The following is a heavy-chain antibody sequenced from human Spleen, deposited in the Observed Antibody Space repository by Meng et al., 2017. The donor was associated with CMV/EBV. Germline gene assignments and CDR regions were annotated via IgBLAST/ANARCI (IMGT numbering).Heavy chain of an antibody. V-gene: IGHV1-2*06. J-gene: IGHJ5*02. D-gene: IGHD6-13*01. Sequence: ASVKVSCKASGYTFSGYYMHWVRQAPGQGLEWMGRINPNSGGTNYAQKFQGRVTMTRDTSINTAYMELSRLTSDDTAVYYCARDFSSSWYDRWFDPWGQGTLVTVSS. CDR1: GYTFSGYY. CDR3: ARDFSSSWYDRWFDP. CDR2: INPNSGGT.